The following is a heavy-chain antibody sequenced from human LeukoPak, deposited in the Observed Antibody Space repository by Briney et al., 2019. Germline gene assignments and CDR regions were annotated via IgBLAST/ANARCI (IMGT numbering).Heavy chain of an antibody. Sequence: ASVKVSCKASGYTFTSYAISWVRQAPGQGLEWMGGIIPIFGTANYAQKFQGRVTITADKSTSTAYMELSSLRSEDTAVYYCARSGSSSSSYYYYYMDVWGKGTTVTVSS. CDR2: IIPIFGTA. CDR3: ARSGSSSSSYYYYYMDV. D-gene: IGHD6-6*01. CDR1: GYTFTSYA. V-gene: IGHV1-69*06. J-gene: IGHJ6*03.